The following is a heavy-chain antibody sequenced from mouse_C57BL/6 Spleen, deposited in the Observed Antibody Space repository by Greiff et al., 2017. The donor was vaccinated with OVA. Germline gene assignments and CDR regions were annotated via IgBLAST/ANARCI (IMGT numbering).Heavy chain of an antibody. J-gene: IGHJ2*01. D-gene: IGHD1-1*01. Sequence: QVQLQQPGAELVRPGSSVKLSCKASGYTFTSYWMHWVKQRPIQGLEWIGNIDPSDSETHYNQKFKDKATLTVDKSSSTAYMPLSSLTSEDSAVYYCARGGLDYYGTYYFDYWGQGTTLTVSS. V-gene: IGHV1-52*01. CDR1: GYTFTSYW. CDR3: ARGGLDYYGTYYFDY. CDR2: IDPSDSET.